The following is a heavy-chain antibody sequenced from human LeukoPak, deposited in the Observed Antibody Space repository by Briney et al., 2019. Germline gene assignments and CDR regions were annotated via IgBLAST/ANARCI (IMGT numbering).Heavy chain of an antibody. CDR2: IYYSGST. Sequence: PSQTLSLTCTVSGGSISSGGYYWSWIRQHPGKGLEWIGYIYYSGSTYCNPSLKSRVTISVDTSKNQFSLKLSSVTAADTAVYYCARWGVELSQFDYWGQGTLVTVSS. CDR1: GGSISSGGYY. D-gene: IGHD3-16*02. V-gene: IGHV4-31*03. J-gene: IGHJ4*02. CDR3: ARWGVELSQFDY.